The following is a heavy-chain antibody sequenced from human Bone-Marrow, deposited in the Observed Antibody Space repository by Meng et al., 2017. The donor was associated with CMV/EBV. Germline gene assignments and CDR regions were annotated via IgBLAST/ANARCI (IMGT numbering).Heavy chain of an antibody. D-gene: IGHD3-22*01. J-gene: IGHJ3*02. Sequence: GESLKISWAVPGFSVSSYYMNWVRQAPGKGLEWVSVIYAAGSTYYADSVKGRFTISRDNSKNTLSLQMNSLRTEDTAVYYCTKYGGDSRSNNWYAAFDIWGQGTMVTVSS. V-gene: IGHV3-53*01. CDR1: GFSVSSYY. CDR2: IYAAGST. CDR3: TKYGGDSRSNNWYAAFDI.